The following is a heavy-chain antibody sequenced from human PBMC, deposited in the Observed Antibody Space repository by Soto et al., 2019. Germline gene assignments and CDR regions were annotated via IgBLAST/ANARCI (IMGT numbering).Heavy chain of an antibody. CDR3: ASVDYGGYGMGV. V-gene: IGHV3-48*03. Sequence: QPGGSLRLSCAASGFIFNIQEMNWVRQAPGKGLEWVSYKSGRGDTTYYADSVKGRFTISRDNAKNSLYLEMSSLRVEDTGIYYCASVDYGGYGMGVWGQGTTVTVSS. CDR2: KSGRGDTT. CDR1: GFIFNIQE. J-gene: IGHJ6*02. D-gene: IGHD4-17*01.